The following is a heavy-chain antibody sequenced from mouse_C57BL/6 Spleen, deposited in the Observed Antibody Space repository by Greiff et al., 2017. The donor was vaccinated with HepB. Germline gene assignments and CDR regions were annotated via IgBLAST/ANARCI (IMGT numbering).Heavy chain of an antibody. V-gene: IGHV5-17*01. J-gene: IGHJ4*01. D-gene: IGHD1-1*01. CDR3: ARSPYYYGSSHGVYYAMDY. CDR2: ISSGSSTI. Sequence: EVKVVESGGGLVKPGGSLKLSCAASGFTFSDYGMHWVRQAPEKGLEWVAYISSGSSTIYYADTVKGRFTISRDNAKNTLFLQMTSLRSEDTAMYYCARSPYYYGSSHGVYYAMDYWGQGTSVTVSS. CDR1: GFTFSDYG.